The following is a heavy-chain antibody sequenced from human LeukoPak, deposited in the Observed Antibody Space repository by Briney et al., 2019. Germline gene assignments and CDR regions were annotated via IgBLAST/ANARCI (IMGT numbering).Heavy chain of an antibody. D-gene: IGHD3-22*01. J-gene: IGHJ4*02. V-gene: IGHV3-21*01. CDR1: GFTFSSFS. CDR2: ISSSSSYI. CDR3: ARDPLYYYDSSGYPYFDY. Sequence: GGPLRLSCAASGFTFSSFSMNGVRQAPGKGLEWVSSISSSSSYIYYADSVKGRFTISRDNAKNSLYLQMNSLRAEDTAVYYCARDPLYYYDSSGYPYFDYWGQGTLVTVSS.